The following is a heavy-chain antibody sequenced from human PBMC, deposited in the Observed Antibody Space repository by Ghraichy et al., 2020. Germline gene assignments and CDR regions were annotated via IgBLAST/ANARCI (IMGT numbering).Heavy chain of an antibody. CDR2: ISGSGGST. D-gene: IGHD5-18*01. Sequence: GGSLRLSCAASGFTFSSYAMSWVRQAPGKGLEWVSAISGSGGSTYYADSVKGRFTISRDNSKNTLYLQMNSLRAEDTAVYYCAKDGGYSYGQYNWFDPWGQGTLVTVSS. CDR3: AKDGGYSYGQYNWFDP. J-gene: IGHJ5*02. V-gene: IGHV3-23*01. CDR1: GFTFSSYA.